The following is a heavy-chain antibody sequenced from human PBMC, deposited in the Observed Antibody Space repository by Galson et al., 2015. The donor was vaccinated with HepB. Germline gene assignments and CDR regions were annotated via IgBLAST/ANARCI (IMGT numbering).Heavy chain of an antibody. V-gene: IGHV3-23*01. Sequence: SLRLSCAASGFTFSSYAMSWVRQAPGKGLEWVSAISGSGGSTYYADSVKGRFTISRDNSKNTLYLQMNSLRAEDTAVYYCAKDVRLGLWPRNHDAFDIWGQGTMVTVSS. D-gene: IGHD3-10*02. CDR2: ISGSGGST. J-gene: IGHJ3*02. CDR3: AKDVRLGLWPRNHDAFDI. CDR1: GFTFSSYA.